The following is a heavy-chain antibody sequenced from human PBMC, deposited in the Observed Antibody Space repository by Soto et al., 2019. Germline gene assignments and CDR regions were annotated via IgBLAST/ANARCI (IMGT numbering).Heavy chain of an antibody. CDR2: INHSGST. Sequence: QVQLQQWGAGLLKPSETLSLTCAAYGGSFSGYYWSWIRQSPGKGLEWIGEINHSGSTNYNPSLESRVAISVDTPKHQFSLQLSSVTAADTAMYYCARGDNIVRNFGMDVWGQGTTVTVSS. D-gene: IGHD2-15*01. J-gene: IGHJ6*02. CDR3: ARGDNIVRNFGMDV. V-gene: IGHV4-34*01. CDR1: GGSFSGYY.